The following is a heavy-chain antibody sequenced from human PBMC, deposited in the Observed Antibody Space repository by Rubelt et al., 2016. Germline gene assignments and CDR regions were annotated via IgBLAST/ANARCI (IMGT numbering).Heavy chain of an antibody. CDR2: IGTSNNYT. CDR3: AKSEMDGDYVTY. J-gene: IGHJ4*02. V-gene: IGHV3-23*05. CDR1: GFTFSSYA. D-gene: IGHD4-17*01. Sequence: EVQLLEYGGGLVQPGGSLRLSCTASGFTFSSYAMAWVRQAPGKGLEWVSSIGTSNNYTYYGDSVKGRFTISRDNSNNTLYLQMNSLRAEDTAVYYCAKSEMDGDYVTYWGQGTLVTVSS.